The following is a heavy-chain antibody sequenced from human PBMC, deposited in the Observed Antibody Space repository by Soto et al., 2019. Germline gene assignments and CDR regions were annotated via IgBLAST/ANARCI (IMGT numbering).Heavy chain of an antibody. CDR3: AHTSESFGLIDY. V-gene: IGHV3-23*01. D-gene: IGHD3-3*01. Sequence: GGSLRLSCAASGFTFSSYAMSWVRQAPGKGLEWVSGISSDGSTSYADSVKGRFTISRDNSKNQVVLTMTNMDPVDTATYYCAHTSESFGLIDYWGQGTLVTVSS. CDR2: ISSDGST. J-gene: IGHJ4*02. CDR1: GFTFSSYA.